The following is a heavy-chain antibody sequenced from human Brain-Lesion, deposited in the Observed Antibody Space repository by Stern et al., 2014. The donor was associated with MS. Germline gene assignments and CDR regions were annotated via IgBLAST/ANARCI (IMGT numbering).Heavy chain of an antibody. CDR2: IYYSGST. D-gene: IGHD5-18*01. V-gene: IGHV4-39*02. CDR3: AREMGFGAMEEYFQH. CDR1: GGSISSSSYY. Sequence: VQLVESGPGLVKPSETLSLTCTVSGGSISSSSYYWGWIRQPPGKGLEWIGSIYYSGSTYYNPSLKSRVTISVDTSKNQLCLKLSSVTAADTAVYYCAREMGFGAMEEYFQHWGQGTLVTVSS. J-gene: IGHJ1*01.